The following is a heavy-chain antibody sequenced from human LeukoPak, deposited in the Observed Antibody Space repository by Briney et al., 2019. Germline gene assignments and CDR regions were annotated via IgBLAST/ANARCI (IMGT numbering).Heavy chain of an antibody. V-gene: IGHV4-39*01. CDR3: ASLYYYDSSGYYSPFH. CDR1: GGSISSSNW. J-gene: IGHJ4*02. D-gene: IGHD3-22*01. Sequence: SETLSLTCAVSGGSISSSNWWSWVRQPPGKGLEWIGSMYYSGSTYYNPSLKSRVTISEDTSKNQFSLKLSSVTAADTAVYYCASLYYYDSSGYYSPFHWGQGTLVTVSS. CDR2: MYYSGST.